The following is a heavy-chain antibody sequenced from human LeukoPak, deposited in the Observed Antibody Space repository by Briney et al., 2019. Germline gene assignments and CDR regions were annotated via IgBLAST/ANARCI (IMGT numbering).Heavy chain of an antibody. CDR1: GYTFTSYA. D-gene: IGHD6-13*01. CDR2: INTNTGNP. J-gene: IGHJ4*02. CDR3: ASSIAAGGG. V-gene: IGHV7-4-1*02. Sequence: VASVTVSCMASGYTFTSYAMNWVRQAPGQGLEWMGWINTNTGNPTYAQGFTGRFVFSLDTSVSTAYLQISSLKAEDTAVYYCASSIAAGGGWGQGTLVTVSS.